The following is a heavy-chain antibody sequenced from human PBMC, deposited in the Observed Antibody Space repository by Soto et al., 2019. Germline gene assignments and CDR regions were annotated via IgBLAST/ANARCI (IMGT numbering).Heavy chain of an antibody. CDR2: IYYSGNT. CDR3: ARHVGGYYYYMDV. Sequence: SETLSLTCTVSGGSISSSSYYWGWIRQPPGKGLEWIGSIYYSGNTYYNPSLKSRVTISVETSKNQFSLKLSSVTAADTAVYYCARHVGGYYYYMDVWGKGTTVTVSS. CDR1: GGSISSSSYY. J-gene: IGHJ6*03. D-gene: IGHD2-15*01. V-gene: IGHV4-39*01.